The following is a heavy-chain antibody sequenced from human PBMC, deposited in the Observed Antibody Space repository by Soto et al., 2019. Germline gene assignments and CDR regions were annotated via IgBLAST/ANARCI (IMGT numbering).Heavy chain of an antibody. CDR1: GLSFSTYA. CDR2: IGGSGTGGRT. D-gene: IGHD3-16*01. V-gene: IGHV3-23*01. Sequence: PGGSLRLSCTASGLSFSTYAMSGVRQAPGKGLEWVSAIGGSGTGGRTYYADSVKGRFTISRDNSKNTVYLQMNSLRADDTAVYYCAKSGEAADSYNSDYYGMDVWGQGTTVTVSS. J-gene: IGHJ6*02. CDR3: AKSGEAADSYNSDYYGMDV.